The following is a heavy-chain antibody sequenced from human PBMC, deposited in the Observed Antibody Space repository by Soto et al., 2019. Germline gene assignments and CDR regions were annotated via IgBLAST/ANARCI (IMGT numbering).Heavy chain of an antibody. V-gene: IGHV5-10-1*01. Sequence: PGESLKISCKGSGYSFTSYWISWVRQMPGKGLEWMGRIDPSDSYTNYSPSFQGHVTISADKSISTAYLQMDSLRAEDTAVYYCAKLGSGYYTGLYFDYWGQGTLVTVSS. CDR3: AKLGSGYYTGLYFDY. J-gene: IGHJ4*02. CDR1: GYSFTSYW. D-gene: IGHD3-3*01. CDR2: IDPSDSYT.